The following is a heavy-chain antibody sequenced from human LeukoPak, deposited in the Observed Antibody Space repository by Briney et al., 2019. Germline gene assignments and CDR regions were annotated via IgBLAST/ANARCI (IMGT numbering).Heavy chain of an antibody. Sequence: SETLSLTCTVSGGSISSYYWSWIRQPPGKGLEWIGYIYYSGSTNYNPSLKSRVTISVDTSKNQFSLKLSSVTAADTAVYYCARLYDSSGPWHFDYWGQGTLVTVSS. J-gene: IGHJ4*02. CDR1: GGSISSYY. CDR2: IYYSGST. CDR3: ARLYDSSGPWHFDY. V-gene: IGHV4-59*08. D-gene: IGHD3-22*01.